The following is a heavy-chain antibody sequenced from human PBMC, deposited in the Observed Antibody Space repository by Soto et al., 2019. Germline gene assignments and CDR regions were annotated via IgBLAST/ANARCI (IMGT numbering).Heavy chain of an antibody. J-gene: IGHJ6*02. D-gene: IGHD3-10*01. Sequence: SETLSLTCTVSGGSISSGDYYWSWIRQPPGKGLEWIGYIYYSGSTYYNPSLKSRVTISVDTSKNQFSLKLSSVTAADTAVYYCARDARDYYGSGGYYYGMDVWGQGTTVTVSS. CDR1: GGSISSGDYY. CDR2: IYYSGST. V-gene: IGHV4-30-4*01. CDR3: ARDARDYYGSGGYYYGMDV.